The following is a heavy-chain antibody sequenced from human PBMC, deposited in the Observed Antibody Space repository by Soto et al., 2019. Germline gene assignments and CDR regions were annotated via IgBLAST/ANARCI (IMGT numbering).Heavy chain of an antibody. Sequence: GGSVRLSCAASGFTFSDYYMSWIRQAPGKGLEWVSYISSSGSTIYYADSVKGRFTIPRDNAKNSLYLQMNSLRAEDTAVYYCARFTRRWLQMNAIDYWGQGTLVTVSS. CDR1: GFTFSDYY. CDR2: ISSSGSTI. V-gene: IGHV3-11*01. CDR3: ARFTRRWLQMNAIDY. D-gene: IGHD5-12*01. J-gene: IGHJ4*02.